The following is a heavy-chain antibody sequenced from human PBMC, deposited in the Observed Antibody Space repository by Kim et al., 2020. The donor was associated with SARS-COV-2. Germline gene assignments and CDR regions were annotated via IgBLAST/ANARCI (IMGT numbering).Heavy chain of an antibody. CDR3: ARDRRIIPHGMDV. Sequence: ADSVKGRITISRDNAKHSLYLQMNSLRAEDTAVYYCARDRRIIPHGMDVWGQGTTVTVSS. D-gene: IGHD3-3*01. V-gene: IGHV3-21*01. J-gene: IGHJ6*02.